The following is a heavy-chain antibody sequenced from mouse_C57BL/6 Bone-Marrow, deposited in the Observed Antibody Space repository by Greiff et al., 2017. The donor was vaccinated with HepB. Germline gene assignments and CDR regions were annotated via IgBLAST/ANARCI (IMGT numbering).Heavy chain of an antibody. V-gene: IGHV1-15*01. CDR2: IDPETGGT. CDR3: TRGHYYGSSYRPFAY. J-gene: IGHJ3*01. Sequence: QVQLKESGAELVRPGASVTLSCQASGYTFTDYEMHWVKQTHVHGLEWIGAIDPETGGTAYNQKFKGKATLTADKSSSTAYMELRSLTSEDSAVYYCTRGHYYGSSYRPFAYWGQGTLVTVSA. CDR1: GYTFTDYE. D-gene: IGHD1-1*01.